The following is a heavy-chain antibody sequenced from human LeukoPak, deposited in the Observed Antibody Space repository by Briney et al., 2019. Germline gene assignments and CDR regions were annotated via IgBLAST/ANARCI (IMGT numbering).Heavy chain of an antibody. Sequence: PSEALSLTCEVDGGSSTGYYWTWIRQPPGKGLEWIGEIKYSRSPNYNPPLKSRVTISLDTSKNQFSLKLTSVTAADTAVYYCARHPHDYGDYGFDYWGQGALVTVSS. CDR1: GGSSTGYY. V-gene: IGHV4-34*01. J-gene: IGHJ4*02. CDR2: IKYSRSP. CDR3: ARHPHDYGDYGFDY. D-gene: IGHD4-17*01.